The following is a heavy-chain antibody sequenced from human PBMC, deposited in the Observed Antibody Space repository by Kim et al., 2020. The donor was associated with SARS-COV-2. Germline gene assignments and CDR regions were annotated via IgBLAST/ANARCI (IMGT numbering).Heavy chain of an antibody. D-gene: IGHD6-13*01. Sequence: FYSPSPRTRVTISVDTSRAQFSLKLSAVTAADTAVYYCARRDPSRKIFDYRGQGTLVTVSS. CDR3: ARRDPSRKIFDY. V-gene: IGHV4-39*01. J-gene: IGHJ4*02.